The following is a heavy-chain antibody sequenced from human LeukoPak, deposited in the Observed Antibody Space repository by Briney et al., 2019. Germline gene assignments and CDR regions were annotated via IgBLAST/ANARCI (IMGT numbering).Heavy chain of an antibody. J-gene: IGHJ4*02. CDR2: ISGSGDST. V-gene: IGHV3-23*01. Sequence: GGSVRLSCAASGFTFSTYAVNWVRQAPGKGLEWVSTISGSGDSTYYADSVKGRFTISRDNSKDTLYLQMSSVRVDDTAVYYCARGTMFGIAVAGTKLDYWGQGTLVTVSS. D-gene: IGHD6-19*01. CDR3: ARGTMFGIAVAGTKLDY. CDR1: GFTFSTYA.